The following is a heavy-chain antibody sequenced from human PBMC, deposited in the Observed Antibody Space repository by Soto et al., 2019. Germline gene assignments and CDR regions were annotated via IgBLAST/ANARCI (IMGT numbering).Heavy chain of an antibody. CDR2: LSAYNGNT. V-gene: IGHV1-18*01. Sequence: GASVMVSCKASGYTFTSYGISWVRQAPGQGLEWMGWLSAYNGNTNYAQKLQGRVTMTTDTSTSTAYMELRSLRSDDTAVYYCAREGIVTMVRGVNSYHYYRMEVWGQGTTVAVSS. D-gene: IGHD3-10*01. CDR1: GYTFTSYG. J-gene: IGHJ6*02. CDR3: AREGIVTMVRGVNSYHYYRMEV.